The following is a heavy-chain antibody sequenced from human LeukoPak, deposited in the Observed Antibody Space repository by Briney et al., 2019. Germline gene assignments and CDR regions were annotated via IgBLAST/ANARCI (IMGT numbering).Heavy chain of an antibody. CDR3: ARDPYCGGDCYPDAFDI. V-gene: IGHV3-21*01. CDR1: GFTFSSYS. Sequence: GGSLRLSCAASGFTFSSYSMNWVRQAPGKGLEWVSSISSSSSYIYYADSVKGRFTITRDNAKNSLYLQMNSLRAEDTAVYYCARDPYCGGDCYPDAFDIWGQGTMVTVSS. CDR2: ISSSSSYI. J-gene: IGHJ3*02. D-gene: IGHD2-21*02.